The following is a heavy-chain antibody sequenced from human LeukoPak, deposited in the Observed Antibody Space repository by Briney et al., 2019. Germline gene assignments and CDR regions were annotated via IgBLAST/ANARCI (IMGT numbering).Heavy chain of an antibody. Sequence: GGSLRLPCAASGFTFSSYAMSWVRQAPGKGLEWVAVIWYDGSNKYYADSVKGRFTISRDNSKNTLYLQMNSLRAEDTAVYYCARDMAIAAAGTFDYWGQGTLVTVSS. CDR3: ARDMAIAAAGTFDY. V-gene: IGHV3-33*08. CDR2: IWYDGSNK. J-gene: IGHJ4*02. CDR1: GFTFSSYA. D-gene: IGHD6-13*01.